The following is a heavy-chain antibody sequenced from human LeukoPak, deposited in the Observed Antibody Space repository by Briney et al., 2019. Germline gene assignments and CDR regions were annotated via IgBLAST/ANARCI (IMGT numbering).Heavy chain of an antibody. D-gene: IGHD1-26*01. V-gene: IGHV1-46*01. CDR2: INPTGGST. J-gene: IGHJ4*02. CDR1: GYTFTGYY. Sequence: GASVKVSCKASGYTFTGYYMHWVRQAPGQGLEWMGIINPTGGSTSYAQKFQGRVTVTRDTSTSTVYMELSSLRYEDTAVYYCARDLKEKWELLGDHFDYWGQGTLVPVSS. CDR3: ARDLKEKWELLGDHFDY.